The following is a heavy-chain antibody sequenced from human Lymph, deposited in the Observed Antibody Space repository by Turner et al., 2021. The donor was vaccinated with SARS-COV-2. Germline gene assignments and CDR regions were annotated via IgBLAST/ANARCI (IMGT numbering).Heavy chain of an antibody. V-gene: IGHV4-30-4*01. CDR1: GGSISSGDQY. J-gene: IGHJ4*02. D-gene: IGHD6-13*01. CDR3: ARVRYNSSWYFGVNDPSPRYYFDY. CDR2: IYYSGSS. Sequence: QVQLQESGPGLVKPSQTLSLTCTVSGGSISSGDQYWSWRRQPPGKGLEWIGYIYYSGSSYYTPSLKSRVTISVDTSKNQFSLKLSSVTAADTAVYYCARVRYNSSWYFGVNDPSPRYYFDYWGQGTLVTVSS.